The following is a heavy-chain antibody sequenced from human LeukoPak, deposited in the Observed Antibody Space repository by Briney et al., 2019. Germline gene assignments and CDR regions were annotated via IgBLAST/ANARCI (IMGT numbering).Heavy chain of an antibody. Sequence: GAPLKKSCQGSGYSFTCYWIGGVRQNSGKGLEWMGIIYPGDSDTRYSPSFQGQVTISADKSISTAYLQWSSLKASDTAMYYCARSETLGRFDPWGQGTLVTVSS. J-gene: IGHJ5*02. V-gene: IGHV5-51*01. CDR3: ARSETLGRFDP. CDR2: IYPGDSDT. CDR1: GYSFTCYW.